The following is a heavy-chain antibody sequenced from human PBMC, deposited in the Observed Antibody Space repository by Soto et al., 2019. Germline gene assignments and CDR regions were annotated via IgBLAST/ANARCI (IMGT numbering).Heavy chain of an antibody. CDR2: ISPVGTNE. CDR3: ARENSHISPRLIQH. Sequence: GGSLRLSCVASGFTFSDHAMHWARQAPGKGLEWVAPISPVGTNEYYADSAKGRFSISRDNSKNTLYLHMNSLRPEDTALYYCARENSHISPRLIQHWGHGTLVPVSP. J-gene: IGHJ1*01. CDR1: GFTFSDHA. V-gene: IGHV3-30-3*01. D-gene: IGHD2-21*01.